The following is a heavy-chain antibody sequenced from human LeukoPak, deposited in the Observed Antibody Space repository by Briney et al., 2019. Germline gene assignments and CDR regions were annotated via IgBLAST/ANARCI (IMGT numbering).Heavy chain of an antibody. Sequence: SETLSLTCTVSGGSISSYYWSWIRQPPGKGLEWIGYIYYSGSTNYNPSLKSRVAISVDTSKNQFSLKLSSVTAADTAVYYCARGFGKKAAAGLGYYFDYWGQGTLVTVSS. CDR3: ARGFGKKAAAGLGYYFDY. J-gene: IGHJ4*02. V-gene: IGHV4-59*01. CDR1: GGSISSYY. D-gene: IGHD6-13*01. CDR2: IYYSGST.